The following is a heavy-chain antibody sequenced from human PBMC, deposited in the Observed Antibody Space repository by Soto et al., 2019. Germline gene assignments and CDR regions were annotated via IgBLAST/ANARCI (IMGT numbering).Heavy chain of an antibody. CDR3: ARGTTMIVVVKDGRSRAQVPESPFDF. CDR1: GYTFTRSG. CDR2: ISTYNGNT. D-gene: IGHD3-22*01. Sequence: AASVKVSCKASGYTFTRSGISWVRQAPGQGLEWMGWISTYNGNTNYAQKLQGRVTMTTDTSTSTAYMELRSLRSDDTAVYYCARGTTMIVVVKDGRSRAQVPESPFDFPGQGTMVTVSS. J-gene: IGHJ3*01. V-gene: IGHV1-18*01.